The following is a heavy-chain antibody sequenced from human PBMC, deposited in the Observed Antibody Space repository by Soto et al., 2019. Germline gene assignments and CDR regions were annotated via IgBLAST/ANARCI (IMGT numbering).Heavy chain of an antibody. Sequence: QVQLVESGGGLVKPGGSLRLSCATSGFTFSDYYMSWVRQAPGKGLEWVSYISSSSTYTNYADSVKGRFTISRDNAKNSLYLQMNSLRAEDTAVYYCASDIFKTGATGVFDIWGQGTRVTVSS. CDR1: GFTFSDYY. CDR2: ISSSSTYT. V-gene: IGHV3-11*06. D-gene: IGHD1-1*01. CDR3: ASDIFKTGATGVFDI. J-gene: IGHJ3*02.